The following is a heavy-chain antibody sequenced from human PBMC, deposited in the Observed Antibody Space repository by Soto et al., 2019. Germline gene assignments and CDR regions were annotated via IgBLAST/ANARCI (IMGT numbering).Heavy chain of an antibody. V-gene: IGHV5-10-1*01. CDR2: IDPSDSYT. D-gene: IGHD6-19*01. J-gene: IGHJ6*02. Sequence: GSLKISCKGSGYSCTSYWISWVRQMPGKGLEWMGRIDPSDSYTNYSPSFQGHVTISADKSISTAYLQWSSLKASDTAMYYCARRGIAVAGKGLDVWGQGTTVTVSS. CDR3: ARRGIAVAGKGLDV. CDR1: GYSCTSYW.